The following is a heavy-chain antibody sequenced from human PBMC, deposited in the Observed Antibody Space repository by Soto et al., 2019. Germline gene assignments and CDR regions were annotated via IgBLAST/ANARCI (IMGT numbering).Heavy chain of an antibody. Sequence: QVQLQESGPGLVKPSQTLSLTCTVSGGSISSGGYYWSWIRQHPGKGLEWIGYIYYSGSTYYNPSLKSRVTISVDTSKNQFSLKLSAVTAADTAVYYCARSYGDYVDWFDPWGQGTLVTVSS. CDR2: IYYSGST. CDR3: ARSYGDYVDWFDP. CDR1: GGSISSGGYY. J-gene: IGHJ5*02. D-gene: IGHD4-17*01. V-gene: IGHV4-31*03.